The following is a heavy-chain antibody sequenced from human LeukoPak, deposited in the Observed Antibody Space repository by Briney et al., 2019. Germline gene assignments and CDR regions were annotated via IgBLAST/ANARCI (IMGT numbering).Heavy chain of an antibody. CDR2: MYSSGS. CDR3: ARAGDYGDYVGWFDP. V-gene: IGHV4-4*07. D-gene: IGHD4-17*01. J-gene: IGHJ5*02. Sequence: SETLSLTCTVSGGSISSYYLSWIRQTAGKGLEWIGRMYSSGSNYNPSLKSRVTMSIDTSTNQLSLKLSSVTAADTAVYYCARAGDYGDYVGWFDPWGQGTLVTVSS. CDR1: GGSISSYY.